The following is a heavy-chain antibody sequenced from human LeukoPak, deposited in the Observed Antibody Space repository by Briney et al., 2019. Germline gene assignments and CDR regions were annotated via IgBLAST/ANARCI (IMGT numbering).Heavy chain of an antibody. V-gene: IGHV1-2*02. CDR3: ARVRPTNEPGSTDYGGNSEYDY. Sequence: ASVKVSCKASGYTFTGYYMHWVRQAPGQGLEWMGWINPNSGGTNYAQKFQGRVTMTRDTSISTAYMELSRLRSDDTAVYYCARVRPTNEPGSTDYGGNSEYDYWGQGTLVTVSS. D-gene: IGHD4-23*01. CDR1: GYTFTGYY. CDR2: INPNSGGT. J-gene: IGHJ4*02.